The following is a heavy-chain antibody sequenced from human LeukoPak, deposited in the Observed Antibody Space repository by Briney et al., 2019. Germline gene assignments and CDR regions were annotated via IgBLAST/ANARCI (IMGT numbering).Heavy chain of an antibody. CDR1: GGSFSGYY. CDR2: INHSGST. J-gene: IGHJ3*02. D-gene: IGHD3-10*02. V-gene: IGHV4-34*01. CDR3: ASWLPRNSPTNSARVYNVVDI. Sequence: PSETLSLTCAVYGGSFSGYYWSWIRQPPGKGLEWIGDINHSGSTNYNPSLNSQVTISVDTSNNQLALTQSSVSAADTAVYYCASWLPRNSPTNSARVYNVVDIWGQGTMVTVSS.